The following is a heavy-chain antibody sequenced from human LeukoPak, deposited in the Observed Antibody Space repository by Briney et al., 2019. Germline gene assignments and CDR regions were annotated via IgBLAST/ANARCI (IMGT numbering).Heavy chain of an antibody. D-gene: IGHD3-22*01. CDR2: IYYSGST. J-gene: IGHJ4*02. Sequence: PSETLSLTCTVSGGSISSYYWSWIRQPPGKGLEWIGYIYYSGSTNYNPSLKSRVTISVDTSKNQFSLKLSSVTAADTPVYYCARDYYDSSGSHYFDYWGQGTLVTVSS. CDR1: GGSISSYY. CDR3: ARDYYDSSGSHYFDY. V-gene: IGHV4-59*01.